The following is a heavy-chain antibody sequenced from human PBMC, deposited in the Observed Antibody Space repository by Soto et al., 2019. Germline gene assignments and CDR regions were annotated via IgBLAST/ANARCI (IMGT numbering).Heavy chain of an antibody. Sequence: KQSQTLSLTCAISGDSVSSNSAAWNWIRQSPSRGLEWLGRTYYRSKWYNDYAVSVKSRITINPDTSKNQFSLQLNSVTPEDTAVYYCARVQYSSGWYTGFYYYFDYWGQGTLVTVSS. CDR2: TYYRSKWYN. V-gene: IGHV6-1*01. J-gene: IGHJ4*02. D-gene: IGHD6-19*01. CDR3: ARVQYSSGWYTGFYYYFDY. CDR1: GDSVSSNSAA.